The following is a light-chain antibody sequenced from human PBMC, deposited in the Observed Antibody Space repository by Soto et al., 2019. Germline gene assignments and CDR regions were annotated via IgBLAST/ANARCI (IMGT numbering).Light chain of an antibody. CDR2: AAS. J-gene: IGKJ4*01. Sequence: IQLTQSPSSLSASVGDRVTITCRASQGISSYLVWYQQKPGKAPKLLIYAASTLQSGVPSRFRGSGSGTDFTLTISSLQPEDSATYYCQQLNSFPLTFGGGTKVEIK. CDR1: QGISSY. CDR3: QQLNSFPLT. V-gene: IGKV1-9*01.